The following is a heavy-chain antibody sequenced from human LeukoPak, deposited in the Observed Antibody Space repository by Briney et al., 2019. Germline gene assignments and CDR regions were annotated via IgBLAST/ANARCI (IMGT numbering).Heavy chain of an antibody. J-gene: IGHJ4*02. CDR1: GGSFSGYY. D-gene: IGHD4-11*01. CDR3: AMTTVTTSSFDY. CDR2: INHSGST. Sequence: SETLSLTCAVYGGSFSGYYWSWIRQPPGKGLEWIGEINHSGSTNYNPSLKSRVTISVDTSKNQFSLKLSSVTAADTAVYYCAMTTVTTSSFDYWGQGTLVTVSS. V-gene: IGHV4-34*01.